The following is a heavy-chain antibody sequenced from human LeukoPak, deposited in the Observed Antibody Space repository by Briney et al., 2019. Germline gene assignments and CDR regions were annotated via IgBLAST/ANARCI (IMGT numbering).Heavy chain of an antibody. J-gene: IGHJ3*02. D-gene: IGHD3-22*01. V-gene: IGHV3-9*01. CDR1: GFTFADHA. CDR3: ARDRTTYYYDSSGYWGNAFDI. Sequence: GGSLRLSCAASGFTFADHAMHWVRQAPGKGLEWVSVISLNSGSIGYADSVKGRFTISRDNAKNSLYLQMNSLRAEDTAVYYCARDRTTYYYDSSGYWGNAFDIWGQGTMVTVSS. CDR2: ISLNSGSI.